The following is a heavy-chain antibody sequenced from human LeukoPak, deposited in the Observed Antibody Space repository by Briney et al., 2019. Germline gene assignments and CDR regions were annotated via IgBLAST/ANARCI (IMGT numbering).Heavy chain of an antibody. D-gene: IGHD3-22*01. Sequence: PGGSLRLSCAASGFTFITCGMHWVRQAPGKGLEWVSSISSSSSYIYYADSVKGRFTISRDNAKNSLYLQMNSLRAEDTAVYYCARDGYYDTSGYYYTSDAFDIWGQGTMVTVSS. J-gene: IGHJ3*02. V-gene: IGHV3-21*01. CDR2: ISSSSSYI. CDR1: GFTFITCG. CDR3: ARDGYYDTSGYYYTSDAFDI.